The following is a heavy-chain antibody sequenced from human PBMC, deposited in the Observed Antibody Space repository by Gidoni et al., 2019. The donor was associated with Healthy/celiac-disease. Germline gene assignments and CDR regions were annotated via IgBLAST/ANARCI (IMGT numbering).Heavy chain of an antibody. J-gene: IGHJ4*02. D-gene: IGHD6-25*01. CDR3: ARRDSIAADFDY. V-gene: IGHV4-34*01. Sequence: QVQLQQWGAGLLKPSETLPLPRAVLGGSFSGYYWSWLRQPPGKGLEWIGETDHSGKTNYNPSLKSRVTISVDTSKNQFSLKLSSVTAADTAVYYCARRDSIAADFDYWGQGTLVTVSS. CDR1: GGSFSGYY. CDR2: TDHSGKT.